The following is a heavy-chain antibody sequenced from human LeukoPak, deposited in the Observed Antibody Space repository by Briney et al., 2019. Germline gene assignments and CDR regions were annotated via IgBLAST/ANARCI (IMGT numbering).Heavy chain of an antibody. CDR3: AKDGLAVAGPYYFDY. Sequence: PGGSLRLSCAASGFSVSNNYMSWVRQAPGKGLEWVSAISGSGGSTYYADSVKGRFTISRDNSKNTLYLQMNSLRAEDTAVYYCAKDGLAVAGPYYFDYWGQGTLVTVSS. CDR1: GFSVSNNY. J-gene: IGHJ4*02. V-gene: IGHV3-23*01. CDR2: ISGSGGST. D-gene: IGHD6-19*01.